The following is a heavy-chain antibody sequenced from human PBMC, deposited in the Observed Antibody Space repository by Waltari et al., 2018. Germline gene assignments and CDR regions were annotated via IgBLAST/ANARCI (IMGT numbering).Heavy chain of an antibody. V-gene: IGHV3-11*04. CDR1: GFIVSDYY. CDR3: ARELNRGLIVVADY. Sequence: QVQLVESGGGLVKPGGSLRLSCAASGFIVSDYYMTWIRQAPGKGLEWVSYISSSGSIEYYADSVKGRFTISRDNAKNSLFLQMNSLRAEDTAVYYCARELNRGLIVVADYWGHGTLVTVSS. D-gene: IGHD3-22*01. CDR2: ISSSGSIE. J-gene: IGHJ4*01.